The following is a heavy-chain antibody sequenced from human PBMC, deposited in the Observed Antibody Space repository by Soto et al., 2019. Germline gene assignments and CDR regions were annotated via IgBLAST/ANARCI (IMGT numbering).Heavy chain of an antibody. CDR2: IYYSGST. CDR1: GCSISRGGFY. V-gene: IGHV4-31*03. CDR3: ARGPPLL. Sequence: TPSLTCTVSGCSISRGGFYWSWIRQHPGKGLEWIGCIYYSGSTYYNPSLKSRITISVDTSKNQFSLKLSSVTAADTAVYYCARGPPLLWGQGTLVTVSS. J-gene: IGHJ4*02.